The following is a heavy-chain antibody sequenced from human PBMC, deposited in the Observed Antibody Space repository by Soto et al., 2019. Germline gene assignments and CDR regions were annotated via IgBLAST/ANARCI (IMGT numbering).Heavy chain of an antibody. CDR1: GFTFSSYG. CDR2: IWYDGSNK. CDR3: ARVLTHGVYYYYMDV. J-gene: IGHJ6*03. D-gene: IGHD3-9*01. V-gene: IGHV3-33*01. Sequence: QVQLVESGGGVVQPGRSLRLSCAASGFTFSSYGMHWVRQAPGKGLERVAVIWYDGSNKYYADSVKGRFTISRDNSKNTLYLQMNSLRAEDTAVYYCARVLTHGVYYYYMDVWGKGTTVTVSS.